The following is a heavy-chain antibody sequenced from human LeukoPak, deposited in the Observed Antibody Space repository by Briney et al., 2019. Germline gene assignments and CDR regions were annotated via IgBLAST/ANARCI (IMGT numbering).Heavy chain of an antibody. V-gene: IGHV1-24*01. J-gene: IGHJ6*03. D-gene: IGHD6-19*01. Sequence: ASVKVSCKASGYSFTGYYMHWVRQAPGKGLEWMGGFDPEDGETIYAQKFQGRVTMTEDTSTDTAYMELSSLRSEDTAVYYCATVGTAVAGTEQFYYYYYMDVWGKGTTVTVSS. CDR1: GYSFTGYY. CDR3: ATVGTAVAGTEQFYYYYYMDV. CDR2: FDPEDGET.